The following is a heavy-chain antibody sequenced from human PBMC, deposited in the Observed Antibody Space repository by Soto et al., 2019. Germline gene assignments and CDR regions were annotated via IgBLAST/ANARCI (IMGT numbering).Heavy chain of an antibody. CDR1: GGSFSGYY. Sequence: NPSETLSLTCAVYGGSFSGYYWSWIRQPPGKGLEWIGEINHSGSTNYNPSLKSRVTISVDTSKNQFSLKLSSVTAADTAVYYCARSSSGWTDYYYYMDVWGKGTTVTVSS. CDR3: ARSSSGWTDYYYYMDV. V-gene: IGHV4-34*01. CDR2: INHSGST. D-gene: IGHD6-19*01. J-gene: IGHJ6*03.